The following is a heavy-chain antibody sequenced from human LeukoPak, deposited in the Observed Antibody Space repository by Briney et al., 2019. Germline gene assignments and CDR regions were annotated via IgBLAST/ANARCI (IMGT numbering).Heavy chain of an antibody. CDR1: GYTLTELS. J-gene: IGHJ5*02. CDR2: FDPEDGKT. D-gene: IGHD4-17*01. Sequence: ASVKVSCKVSGYTLTELSMHWVRQAPGKGLEWMGGFDPEDGKTIYAQKFQGRVTMTEDTSTDTAYMELSSLRSEDTAVYYCATVLGDYGDMGLNWFDPWGQGTLVTVSS. V-gene: IGHV1-24*01. CDR3: ATVLGDYGDMGLNWFDP.